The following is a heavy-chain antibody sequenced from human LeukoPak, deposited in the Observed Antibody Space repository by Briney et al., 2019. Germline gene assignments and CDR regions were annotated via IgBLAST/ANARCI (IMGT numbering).Heavy chain of an antibody. J-gene: IGHJ2*01. CDR3: ARTIFRDWYFDL. CDR2: IYFSGST. Sequence: AETLSLTCTVSGGSISTNNYYWGWIRQPPGKGLEWIGSIYFSGSTYYNPSLKRRVTISIDTSKNHFSLKLSSVTAADTAVYYCARTIFRDWYFDLWGRGTQVTVSS. CDR1: GGSISTNNYY. V-gene: IGHV4-39*07. D-gene: IGHD3-3*01.